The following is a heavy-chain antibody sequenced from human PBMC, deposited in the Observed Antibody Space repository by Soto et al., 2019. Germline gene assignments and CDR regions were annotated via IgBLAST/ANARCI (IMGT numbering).Heavy chain of an antibody. V-gene: IGHV1-18*01. CDR2: ISAYNGNT. CDR3: ARGCSGGSCYSPYYYYGMDV. D-gene: IGHD2-15*01. Sequence: ASVKVSCKASGYTFTSYGISWVRQAPGQRLEWMRWISAYNGNTNYAQKLQGRVTMTTDTSTSTAYMELRSLRSDDTAVYYCARGCSGGSCYSPYYYYGMDVWGQGTTVTVSS. CDR1: GYTFTSYG. J-gene: IGHJ6*02.